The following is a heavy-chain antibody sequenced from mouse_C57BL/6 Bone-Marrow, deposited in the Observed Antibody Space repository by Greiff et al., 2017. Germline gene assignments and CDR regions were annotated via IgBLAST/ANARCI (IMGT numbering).Heavy chain of an antibody. V-gene: IGHV14-4*01. D-gene: IGHD1-1*01. Sequence: EVQLQQSGAELVMPGSSVKLSCTASGFNIKDDYMHWVKQRPEQGLEWIGWIDPENGDTESASKFQGKATITAYPSANTSYLQLSSLTSEDTAVYYCTSYYYGSSPFAYWGQGTLVTVSA. CDR2: IDPENGDT. CDR1: GFNIKDDY. J-gene: IGHJ3*01. CDR3: TSYYYGSSPFAY.